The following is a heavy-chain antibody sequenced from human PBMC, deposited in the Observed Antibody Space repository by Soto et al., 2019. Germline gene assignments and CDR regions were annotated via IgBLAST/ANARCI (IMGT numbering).Heavy chain of an antibody. D-gene: IGHD3-9*01. V-gene: IGHV1-69*04. CDR3: ARDPGYYDILTGYYHAPYYFDY. CDR2: IIPILGIA. J-gene: IGHJ4*02. CDR1: GGTFSSYT. Sequence: ASVKVSCKASGGTFSSYTISWVRQAPGQGLEWMGRIIPILGIANYAQKFQGRVTITADKSTSTAYMELSSLRSEDTAVYYCARDPGYYDILTGYYHAPYYFDYWGQGTLVTLSS.